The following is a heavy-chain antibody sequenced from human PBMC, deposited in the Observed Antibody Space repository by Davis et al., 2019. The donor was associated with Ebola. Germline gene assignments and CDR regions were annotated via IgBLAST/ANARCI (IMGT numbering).Heavy chain of an antibody. J-gene: IGHJ2*01. D-gene: IGHD4-17*01. CDR3: ARDTGGDYWYFDL. CDR2: IWYDGSNK. Sequence: PGGSLRLSCAASGFTFSSYGMHWVRQAPGKGLEWVAVIWYDGSNKYYADSVKGRFTISRDNSKNTLYLQMNSLRAEDTAVYYCARDTGGDYWYFDLWGRGTLVTVSS. CDR1: GFTFSSYG. V-gene: IGHV3-33*01.